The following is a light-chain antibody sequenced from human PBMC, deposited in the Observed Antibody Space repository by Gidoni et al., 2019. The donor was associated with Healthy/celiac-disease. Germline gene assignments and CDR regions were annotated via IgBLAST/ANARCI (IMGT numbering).Light chain of an antibody. CDR1: KIISSY. V-gene: IGKV1-39*01. Sequence: DIQMTQSPSSLSASVGDRVTITCRASKIISSYLNWYQQKPGKAPKLLIYAASSLQSGVTSRFSGSGSGTDFTLTISSLQPEDFATYYCQQSYSTRWTFGQGTKVEIK. CDR3: QQSYSTRWT. J-gene: IGKJ1*01. CDR2: AAS.